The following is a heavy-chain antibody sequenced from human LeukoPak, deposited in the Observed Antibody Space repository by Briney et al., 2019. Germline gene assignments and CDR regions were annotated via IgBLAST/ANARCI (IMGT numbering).Heavy chain of an antibody. CDR3: ARSQLGRSHLPEQFDP. CDR2: ISPSGSSI. D-gene: IGHD1-1*01. J-gene: IGHJ5*02. CDR1: GLTFSDYY. V-gene: IGHV3-11*01. Sequence: GGSLRLSCAVSGLTFSDYYMSWTRQAPGKGPELVSYISPSGSSIFYVDSVKGRFTISRDNAKNSLYLQMNSLRAEDTAVYYCARSQLGRSHLPEQFDPWGQGTLVTVSP.